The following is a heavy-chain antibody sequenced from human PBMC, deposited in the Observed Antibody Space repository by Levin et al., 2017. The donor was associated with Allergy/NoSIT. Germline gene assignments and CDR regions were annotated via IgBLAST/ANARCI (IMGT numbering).Heavy chain of an antibody. J-gene: IGHJ3*01. D-gene: IGHD2-15*01. Sequence: SCAASGFQFSLYGMHWVRQAPGKGLEWVALIVFDGNDQYYADSVKGRFTISRDNSKNTLYLQMSSLRENDTAIYYCAKRGCCSGKTCPSHDAIDVWGQGTLVIVSS. CDR1: GFQFSLYG. V-gene: IGHV3-30*18. CDR3: AKRGCCSGKTCPSHDAIDV. CDR2: IVFDGNDQ.